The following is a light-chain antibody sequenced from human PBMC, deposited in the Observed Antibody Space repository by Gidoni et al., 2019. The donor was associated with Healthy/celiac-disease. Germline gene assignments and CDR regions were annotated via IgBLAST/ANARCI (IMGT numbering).Light chain of an antibody. CDR3: QTWGTGLNWV. V-gene: IGLV4-69*01. J-gene: IGLJ3*02. Sequence: QLVLTQSPSASASLGASVKLTCTLSSGHSSYAIAWHQQQPEKGPRYLMKLNSDGSHSKGDGIPDRFSGSSSGAERYLTISSLQSEDEADYYCQTWGTGLNWVFGVGTKLTVL. CDR2: LNSDGSH. CDR1: SGHSSYA.